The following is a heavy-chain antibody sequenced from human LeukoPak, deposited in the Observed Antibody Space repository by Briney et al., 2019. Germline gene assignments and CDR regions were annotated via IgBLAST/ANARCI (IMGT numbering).Heavy chain of an antibody. Sequence: GGSLRLSCVVSGFTFTNYVVHWVRQAPGKGLEWVTLVSSDGGIKYYADSVKGRFSVSRDISKNTLYLQMNSLRVDDTAVYYCARGLRLPYHWYFDLWGRGTLVTVSS. CDR2: VSSDGGIK. CDR3: ARGLRLPYHWYFDL. V-gene: IGHV3-30-3*01. J-gene: IGHJ2*01. D-gene: IGHD4-11*01. CDR1: GFTFTNYV.